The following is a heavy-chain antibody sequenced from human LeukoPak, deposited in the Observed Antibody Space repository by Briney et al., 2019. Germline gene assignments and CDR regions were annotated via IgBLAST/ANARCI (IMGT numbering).Heavy chain of an antibody. D-gene: IGHD6-6*01. CDR2: IYSGGST. J-gene: IGHJ4*02. CDR3: ARGVSPYSSLSDYFDY. Sequence: GGSLRLSCAASGFTVSSNYMSWVRQAPGKGLEWVSVIYSGGSTYYADSVKGRFTISRDNSKNTLYLQMNSLRAEDTAVYYCARGVSPYSSLSDYFDYWGQGTLVTVSS. CDR1: GFTVSSNY. V-gene: IGHV3-66*01.